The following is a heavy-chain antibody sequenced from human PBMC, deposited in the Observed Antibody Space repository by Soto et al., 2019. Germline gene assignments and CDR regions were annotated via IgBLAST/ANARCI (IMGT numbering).Heavy chain of an antibody. J-gene: IGHJ4*02. CDR1: GYTFISYD. D-gene: IGHD1-1*01. Sequence: QVQLVQSGAEVKKPGASVKVSCKASGYTFISYDINWVRQATGQGPEWMGWMNPNSGNTGFAQKFQGRVTMIRNTSISTAYMELSSLRSEDTAVYYCARRATWDVQDHWGQGTLVTVSS. V-gene: IGHV1-8*01. CDR2: MNPNSGNT. CDR3: ARRATWDVQDH.